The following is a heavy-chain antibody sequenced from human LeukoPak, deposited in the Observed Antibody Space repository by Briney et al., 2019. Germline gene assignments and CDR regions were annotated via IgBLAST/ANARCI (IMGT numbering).Heavy chain of an antibody. CDR2: ISGSDGYT. J-gene: IGHJ4*02. CDR1: GFTISSYA. CDR3: AKIPSHNYDFWSGTKYYFDY. D-gene: IGHD3-3*01. Sequence: PGGSLRLSCAASGFTISSYAMSWVRQAPGKGLDWVSSISGSDGYTYFADSVKGRFTISSDNSKNTLYLQMNSLRAEDTAVYYCAKIPSHNYDFWSGTKYYFDYWGQGTLVTVSS. V-gene: IGHV3-23*01.